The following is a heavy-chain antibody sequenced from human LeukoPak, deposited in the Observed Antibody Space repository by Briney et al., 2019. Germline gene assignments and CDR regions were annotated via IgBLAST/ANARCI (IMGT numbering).Heavy chain of an antibody. D-gene: IGHD3-22*01. CDR2: ISGSGGST. J-gene: IGHJ3*02. CDR1: GFTFSSYA. Sequence: TGGSLRLSCAASGFTFSSYAMSWVRQAPGKGLEWVSAISGSGGSTYYADSVKGRFTISRDNSKNTLYLQMNSLRAEDTAVYYCAKVLSSYYDSSGFRLDDAFDIWGQGTMVTVSS. V-gene: IGHV3-23*01. CDR3: AKVLSSYYDSSGFRLDDAFDI.